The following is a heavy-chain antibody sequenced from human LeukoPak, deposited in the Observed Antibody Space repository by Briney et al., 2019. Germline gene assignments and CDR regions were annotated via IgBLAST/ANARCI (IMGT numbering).Heavy chain of an antibody. Sequence: PSETLSLTCTVSGGSISSGSYYWSWIRQPAGKGLEWIGRIYTSGSTNYNPSLKSRVTISVDTPNNQFSLKLSSVTAADTAVYYCARDRPDTAMVYYFDYWGKGTLVAVSS. CDR3: ARDRPDTAMVYYFDY. D-gene: IGHD5-18*01. J-gene: IGHJ4*02. CDR1: GGSISSGSYY. V-gene: IGHV4-61*02. CDR2: IYTSGST.